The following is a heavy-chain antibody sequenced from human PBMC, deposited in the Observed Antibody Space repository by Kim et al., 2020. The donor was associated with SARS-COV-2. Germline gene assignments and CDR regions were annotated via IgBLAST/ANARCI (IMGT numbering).Heavy chain of an antibody. CDR2: IYPGDSDT. J-gene: IGHJ5*02. CDR1: GYSFTSYW. Sequence: GESLKISCKGSGYSFTSYWIGWVRQMPGKGLEWMGIIYPGDSDTRYSPSFQGQVTISADKSISTAYLQWSSLKASDTAMYYCARLSLSGIVLMGLDWFDPWGQGTLVTVSS. D-gene: IGHD2-8*01. V-gene: IGHV5-51*01. CDR3: ARLSLSGIVLMGLDWFDP.